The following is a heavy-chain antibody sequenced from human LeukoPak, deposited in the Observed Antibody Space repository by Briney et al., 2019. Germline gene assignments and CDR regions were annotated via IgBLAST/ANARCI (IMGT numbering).Heavy chain of an antibody. CDR3: GRKYPPGNDIDV. Sequence: PGGSLRLSCAASGFTFSSYSMNWVRQAPGKGLEWVSSISSSSSYLYYADSVKGRFTISRDNAKNSLYLQMNSLRAEDTAVYYCGRKYPPGNDIDVLGKGTTVTVSS. CDR2: ISSSSSYL. D-gene: IGHD1-1*01. J-gene: IGHJ6*03. CDR1: GFTFSSYS. V-gene: IGHV3-21*01.